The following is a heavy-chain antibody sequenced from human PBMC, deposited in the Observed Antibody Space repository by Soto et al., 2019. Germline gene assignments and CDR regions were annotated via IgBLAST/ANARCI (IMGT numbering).Heavy chain of an antibody. J-gene: IGHJ4*02. D-gene: IGHD6-19*01. CDR3: ARRNSAWFNDY. Sequence: QVQLVQSGAEVKKPGASVNVSCKASGYTFTSYYMHWVRQAPGQGLEWMGRINPNAGSTTYAQKFQGRVTLTSDTSTSTVYMELSSLRTDDTAVYYCARRNSAWFNDYWGQGTLVTVSS. CDR2: INPNAGST. CDR1: GYTFTSYY. V-gene: IGHV1-46*01.